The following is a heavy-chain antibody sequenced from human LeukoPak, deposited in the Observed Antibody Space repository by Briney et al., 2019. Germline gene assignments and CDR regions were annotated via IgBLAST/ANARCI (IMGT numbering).Heavy chain of an antibody. J-gene: IGHJ6*03. Sequence: SETLSLTCTVSGGSISSSSYYWGWLRQPPGKGLEWIGSIYHSGSTNYNPSLKSRVTISVDKSKNQFSLKLSSVTAADTAVYYCAGSYLTSYYYYMDVWGKGTTVTVSS. CDR3: AGSYLTSYYYYMDV. CDR2: IYHSGST. V-gene: IGHV4-39*07. D-gene: IGHD1-26*01. CDR1: GGSISSSSYY.